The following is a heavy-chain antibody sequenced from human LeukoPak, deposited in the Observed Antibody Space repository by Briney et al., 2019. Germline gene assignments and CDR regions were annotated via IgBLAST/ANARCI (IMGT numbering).Heavy chain of an antibody. D-gene: IGHD4-17*01. V-gene: IGHV4-38-2*02. CDR1: GYSISSGYY. J-gene: IGHJ4*02. Sequence: SETLSLTCTVSGYSISSGYYWGWIRQPPGKGLEWIGSIYHSGSTYYNPSLKSRVTISVDTSKNQFSLKLSSVTAADTAVYYCEWEYGDLYSFDYWGQGTLVTVSS. CDR3: EWEYGDLYSFDY. CDR2: IYHSGST.